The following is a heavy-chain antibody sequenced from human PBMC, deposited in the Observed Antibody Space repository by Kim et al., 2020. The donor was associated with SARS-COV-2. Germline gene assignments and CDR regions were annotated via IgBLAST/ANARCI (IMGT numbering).Heavy chain of an antibody. J-gene: IGHJ6*02. D-gene: IGHD5-18*01. Sequence: SETLSLTCTVSGGSISSSSYYWGWIRQPPGKGLEWIGSIYYSGSTYYNPSLKSRVTISVDTSKNQFSLKLSSVTAADTAVYYCARTRRAGSYGSVFGMDVWGQGTTVTVSS. CDR2: IYYSGST. CDR1: GGSISSSSYY. V-gene: IGHV4-39*01. CDR3: ARTRRAGSYGSVFGMDV.